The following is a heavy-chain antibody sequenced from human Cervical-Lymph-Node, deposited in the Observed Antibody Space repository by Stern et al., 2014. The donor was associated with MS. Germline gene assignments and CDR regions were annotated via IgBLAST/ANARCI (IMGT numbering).Heavy chain of an antibody. CDR1: GYTFTSYW. Sequence: EVQLVESGPEVKRPGESLKISCQASGYTFTSYWIGWVRQLPGKGLEWIATIFPGGSDIRYSPSFQGQVPISADKSSSTAYLQWNNLKASDTAIYYCARQRYFDYWGQGTLVTVSS. V-gene: IGHV5-51*01. CDR3: ARQRYFDY. CDR2: IFPGGSDI. J-gene: IGHJ4*02.